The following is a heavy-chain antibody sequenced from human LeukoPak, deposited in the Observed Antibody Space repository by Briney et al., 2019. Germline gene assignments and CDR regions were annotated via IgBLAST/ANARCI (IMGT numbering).Heavy chain of an antibody. Sequence: PSETLSLTCTVSGGSIGSYYWSWIRQPPGKGLEWIGYIYYSGSTNYNPSLKSRVTISVDTSKNQFSLKLSSVTAADTAVYYCARDRSYDSSGAFDIWGQGTMVTVSS. D-gene: IGHD3-22*01. CDR2: IYYSGST. CDR1: GGSIGSYY. CDR3: ARDRSYDSSGAFDI. V-gene: IGHV4-59*01. J-gene: IGHJ3*02.